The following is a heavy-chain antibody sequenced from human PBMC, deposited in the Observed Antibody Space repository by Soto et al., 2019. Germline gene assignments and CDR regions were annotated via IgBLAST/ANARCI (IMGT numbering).Heavy chain of an antibody. V-gene: IGHV4-59*01. J-gene: IGHJ4*02. CDR2: IYYSGST. CDR1: VGSISSYC. D-gene: IGHD5-12*01. Sequence: SDTLSLTCPVSVGSISSYCWRWFRQPPGKGLEWIGYIYYSGSTNYNPSLKSRVTISVDTSKNQFSLKLSSVTAADTAVYYCALSGYDLGSFDCWGQGTLVTVSS. CDR3: ALSGYDLGSFDC.